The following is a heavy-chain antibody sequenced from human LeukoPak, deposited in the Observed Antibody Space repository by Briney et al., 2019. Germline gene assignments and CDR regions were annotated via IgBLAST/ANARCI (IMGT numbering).Heavy chain of an antibody. J-gene: IGHJ4*02. CDR2: IDPYTGNT. CDR1: GYTFVGYY. D-gene: IGHD5-12*01. V-gene: IGHV1-2*02. CDR3: AREYSASEH. Sequence: GASVKLSRKASGYTFVGYYLHWVRQAPGPGLEWMAWIDPYTGNTHYAQKFQGRITVTRDTSVSTTYMELSWLTSDDTARYYCAREYSASEHWGQGTLVTVSS.